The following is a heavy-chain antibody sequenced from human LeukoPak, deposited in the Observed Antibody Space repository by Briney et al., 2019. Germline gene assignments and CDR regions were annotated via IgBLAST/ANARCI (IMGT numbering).Heavy chain of an antibody. V-gene: IGHV4-38-2*01. CDR2: IYHSGST. D-gene: IGHD6-6*01. Sequence: SETLSLTCAVSGYSISSGYYWGWIRQPPGKGLEWIGSIYHSGSTYYNPSLKSRVTISVNTSKNQFSLKLSSVTAADTAVYYCARHSRIAARNWFDPWGQGTLVTVSS. CDR3: ARHSRIAARNWFDP. CDR1: GYSISSGYY. J-gene: IGHJ5*02.